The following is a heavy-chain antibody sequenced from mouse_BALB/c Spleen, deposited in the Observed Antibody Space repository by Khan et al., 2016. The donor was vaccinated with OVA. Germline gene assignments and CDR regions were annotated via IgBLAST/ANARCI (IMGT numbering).Heavy chain of an antibody. CDR3: ASHLTGSFAY. V-gene: IGHV5-6*01. D-gene: IGHD4-1*01. CDR2: INSAGTYT. J-gene: IGHJ3*01. CDR1: GFTFSNYG. Sequence: EVELVESGGDLVKPGGSLKLSCAASGFTFSNYGMSWVRQIPDKRLEWVATINSAGTYTYYPDSVKGRFTISRNNAKNTLYLEMSSLKSEDTAMYYCASHLTGSFAYWGQGTLVTVSA.